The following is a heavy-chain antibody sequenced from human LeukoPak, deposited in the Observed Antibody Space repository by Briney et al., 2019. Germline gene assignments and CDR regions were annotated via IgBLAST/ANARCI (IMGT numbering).Heavy chain of an antibody. CDR2: ISGSGGST. V-gene: IGHV3-23*01. CDR3: AEEFVVVTAIRGYYFDY. Sequence: PGGSLRLSCAASGFTFSSYAMSWVRQAPGKGLEWVSAISGSGGSTYYADSVKGRFTISRDNSKNTLYLQMNSLRAEDTAVYYCAEEFVVVTAIRGYYFDYWGQGTLVTVSS. J-gene: IGHJ4*02. CDR1: GFTFSSYA. D-gene: IGHD2-21*02.